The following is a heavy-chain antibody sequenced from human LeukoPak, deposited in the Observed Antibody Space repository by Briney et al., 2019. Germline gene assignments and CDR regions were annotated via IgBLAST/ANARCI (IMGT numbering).Heavy chain of an antibody. J-gene: IGHJ6*03. Sequence: KPSETLSLTCTVSGGSISMYYCSWIRRPPGKGLEWIGYMYYSGSTNYNPSLKSRVTISVDTSKNQFSLKLSSVTAADTAVDYCGRGELSLGGSGYYYYYYMDVWGKGTTVTVSS. D-gene: IGHD1-26*01. CDR1: GGSISMYY. CDR3: GRGELSLGGSGYYYYYYMDV. V-gene: IGHV4-59*01. CDR2: MYYSGST.